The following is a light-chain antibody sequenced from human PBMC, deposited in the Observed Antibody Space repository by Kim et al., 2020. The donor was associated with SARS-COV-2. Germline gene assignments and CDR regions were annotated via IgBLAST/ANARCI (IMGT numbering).Light chain of an antibody. CDR3: QAWDSSTVV. J-gene: IGLJ2*01. CDR2: QNS. Sequence: SVTPGQTANLTCSGDKWGYKFGGCDQQKPGQTPVLVIYQNSKRPSGIPQRVSGSNSGNTATLTISGTQAMDEADYYCQAWDSSTVVFGGGTQLTVL. CDR1: KWGYKF. V-gene: IGLV3-1*01.